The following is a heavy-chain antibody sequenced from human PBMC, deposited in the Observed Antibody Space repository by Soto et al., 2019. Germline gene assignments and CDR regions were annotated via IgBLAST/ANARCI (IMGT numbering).Heavy chain of an antibody. V-gene: IGHV5-51*01. CDR2: MYPGDSEI. Sequence: GAEGKKPGESLKISCKASGYSFVSYWIGWVRQMPGKGLEWMAIMYPGDSEIRYSPSFEGHVTISADKSISTAFLQWNSLKASDTAMYYCATAYYYDEERSAYYRDAFDIWGQGTMVTVSS. D-gene: IGHD3-22*01. J-gene: IGHJ3*02. CDR3: ATAYYYDEERSAYYRDAFDI. CDR1: GYSFVSYW.